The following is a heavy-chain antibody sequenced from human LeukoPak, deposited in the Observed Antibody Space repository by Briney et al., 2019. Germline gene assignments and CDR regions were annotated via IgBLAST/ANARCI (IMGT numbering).Heavy chain of an antibody. J-gene: IGHJ4*02. Sequence: ASVKVSCTPSGYTFTDSYIHWVRQAPAVGLQWMGWINPINGDTHYAEVFQGRVTMTRDTSIRTAYLELTGLTTDDTAVYYCARSPIGASAYWGRGTLVTVSS. CDR1: GYTFTDSY. CDR2: INPINGDT. D-gene: IGHD3-10*01. V-gene: IGHV1-2*02. CDR3: ARSPIGASAY.